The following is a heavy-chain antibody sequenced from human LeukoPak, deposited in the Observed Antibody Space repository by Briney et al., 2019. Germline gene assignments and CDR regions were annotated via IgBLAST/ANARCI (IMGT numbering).Heavy chain of an antibody. CDR3: ARHFHLAAGSSDNYFYYMDV. J-gene: IGHJ6*03. Sequence: GGSLRLSCKGSGYSFTSYWIGWVRQMPGKGLEWMGIIYPGDSDTRYSPSFQGQVTFSADKSISTAYLQWSSLKASDTAIYYCARHFHLAAGSSDNYFYYMDVWGKGTTVTVSS. D-gene: IGHD6-19*01. CDR2: IYPGDSDT. V-gene: IGHV5-51*01. CDR1: GYSFTSYW.